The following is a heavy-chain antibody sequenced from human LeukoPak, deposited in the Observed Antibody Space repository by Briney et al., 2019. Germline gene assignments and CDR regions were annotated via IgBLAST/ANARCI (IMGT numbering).Heavy chain of an antibody. V-gene: IGHV4-34*01. Sequence: SETLSLTCAVYGGSFSGYYWSRIRQPPGKGLEWVWEINHSGSTNYNPSLKSRVTISVGTSKNQFSLKLSAVTAADTAVYYCERVRSSDFWSGYYTDYDYWGQGTLVTVSS. CDR1: GGSFSGYY. CDR2: INHSGST. D-gene: IGHD3-3*01. J-gene: IGHJ4*02. CDR3: ERVRSSDFWSGYYTDYDY.